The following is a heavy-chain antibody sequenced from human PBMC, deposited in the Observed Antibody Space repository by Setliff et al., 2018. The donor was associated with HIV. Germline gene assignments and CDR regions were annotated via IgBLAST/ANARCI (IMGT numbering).Heavy chain of an antibody. CDR1: GFTFSTFS. V-gene: IGHV3-74*01. Sequence: GGSLRLSCAASGFTFSTFSVNWVRQAPGRGLLWVSRINTDGSSTTYADSVKGRFTISRDNAKNMVYLQMNSLRVEDTAVYYCGRGISARPGAPGNWFDPWGQGTLVTVSS. CDR2: INTDGSST. J-gene: IGHJ5*02. CDR3: GRGISARPGAPGNWFDP. D-gene: IGHD6-6*01.